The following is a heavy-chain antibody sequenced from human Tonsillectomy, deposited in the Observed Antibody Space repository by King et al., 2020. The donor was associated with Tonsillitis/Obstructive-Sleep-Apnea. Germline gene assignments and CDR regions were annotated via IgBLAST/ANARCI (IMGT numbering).Heavy chain of an antibody. D-gene: IGHD3-3*01. J-gene: IGHJ6*02. CDR3: ARQGDDDFWSGYSNDYYYGIDV. CDR2: IYYSGST. CDR1: SGSISNYY. Sequence: QLQESGPGLVKPSETLSLTCTVSSGSISNYYWSWIRQPPGKGLEWIGYIYYSGSTNYNPSLKSRVTISLDTSKNQFSLKLSSVTAAYPAVYYCARQGDDDFWSGYSNDYYYGIDVWGQGTTVTVSS. V-gene: IGHV4-59*08.